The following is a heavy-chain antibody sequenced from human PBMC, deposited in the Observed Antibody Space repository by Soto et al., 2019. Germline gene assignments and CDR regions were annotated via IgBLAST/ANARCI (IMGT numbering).Heavy chain of an antibody. D-gene: IGHD6-13*01. Sequence: QITLKESGATLVKPTQTLTLTCTFSGFSLSTSAVGVGWIRQPPGKALEWLALIYWDDDKRYSPSLKSRLTITKDTSKNQVVLTMTNMDPVDTATYYCAHRRGEPVPSPPGSSWIIGPSPFDPWGQGTLVTVSS. CDR2: IYWDDDK. V-gene: IGHV2-5*02. CDR1: GFSLSTSAVG. CDR3: AHRRGEPVPSPPGSSWIIGPSPFDP. J-gene: IGHJ5*02.